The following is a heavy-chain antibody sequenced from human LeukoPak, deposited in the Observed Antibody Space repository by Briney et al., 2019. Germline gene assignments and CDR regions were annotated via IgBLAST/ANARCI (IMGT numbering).Heavy chain of an antibody. CDR1: GYSISSGYY. V-gene: IGHV4-38-2*02. CDR2: IYHSGST. CDR3: ARGDSSGWTEDAFDY. Sequence: SETLSLTCTVSGYSISSGYYWGWIRQPPGKGLEWIGSIYHSGSTYYNPSLKSRVTISVDTSKNQFSLKLSSVTAADTAVYYCARGDSSGWTEDAFDYWGQGTLVTVSS. J-gene: IGHJ4*02. D-gene: IGHD6-19*01.